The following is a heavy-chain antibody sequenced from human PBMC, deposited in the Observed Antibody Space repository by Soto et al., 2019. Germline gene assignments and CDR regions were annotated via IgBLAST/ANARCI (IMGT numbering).Heavy chain of an antibody. V-gene: IGHV2-70*01. Sequence: ESGHTLVNPTQTLRLTCTFSGFSLRTSGMCVSWIRQPPGKALERLALLDWDDDKYYSTPLKTRPTLSKDTSKNQVVLTMTNMDPVDTATYFYARTYKRWPRYCYYGMDVWGQGTTVTVSS. CDR1: GFSLRTSGMC. D-gene: IGHD1-20*01. CDR3: ARTYKRWPRYCYYGMDV. J-gene: IGHJ6*02. CDR2: LDWDDDK.